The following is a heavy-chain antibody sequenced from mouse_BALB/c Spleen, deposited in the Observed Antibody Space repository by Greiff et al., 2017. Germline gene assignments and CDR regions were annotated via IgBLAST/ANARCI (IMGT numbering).Heavy chain of an antibody. CDR1: GYTFTSYT. V-gene: IGHV1-4*02. CDR2: INPSSGYT. J-gene: IGHJ2*01. Sequence: VQLQQSAAELARPGASVKMSCKASGYTFTSYTMHWVKQRPGQGLEWIGYINPSSGYTEYNQKFKDKTTLTADKSSSTAYMQLSSLTSEDSAVYYCARTGGIYYGNYFDYWGQGTTLTVSS. D-gene: IGHD2-1*01. CDR3: ARTGGIYYGNYFDY.